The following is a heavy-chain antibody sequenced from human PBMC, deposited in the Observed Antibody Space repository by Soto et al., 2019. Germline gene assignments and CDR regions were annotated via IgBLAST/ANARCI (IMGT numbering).Heavy chain of an antibody. V-gene: IGHV4-61*01. Sequence: PSETLSLTCTVSGGSVSSGSYYWSWIRQPPGKGLEWIGYIYYSGSTNYNPSLKSRVTISVDTSKNQFSLKLSSVTAADTAVYYCARGYYYDSSGYYNRYYYYYGMDVWGQGTTVTVSS. CDR3: ARGYYYDSSGYYNRYYYYYGMDV. J-gene: IGHJ6*02. D-gene: IGHD3-22*01. CDR1: GGSVSSGSYY. CDR2: IYYSGST.